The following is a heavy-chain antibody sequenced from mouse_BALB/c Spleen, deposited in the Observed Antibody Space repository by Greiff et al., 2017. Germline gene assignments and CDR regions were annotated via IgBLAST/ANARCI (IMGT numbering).Heavy chain of an antibody. CDR3: AREGIRYYGSRFAY. Sequence: EVMLVESGGGLVQPGGSRKLSCAASGFTFSSFGMHWVRQAPEKGLEWVAYISSGSSTIYYADTVKGRFTISRDNPKNTLFLQMTSLRSEATAMYYCAREGIRYYGSRFAYWGQGTLVTVSA. J-gene: IGHJ3*01. D-gene: IGHD1-1*01. CDR2: ISSGSSTI. V-gene: IGHV5-17*02. CDR1: GFTFSSFG.